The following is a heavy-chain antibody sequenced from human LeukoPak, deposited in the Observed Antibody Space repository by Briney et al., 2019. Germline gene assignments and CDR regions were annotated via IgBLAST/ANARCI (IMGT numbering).Heavy chain of an antibody. CDR2: INSDGSST. V-gene: IGHV3-74*01. CDR1: GFTFSSYW. Sequence: GGSLRLSCAASGFTFSSYWMHWVRHAPGKGLVWVSRINSDGSSTSYADSVRGRFSISRDNAKNTLCLQMNSLRAEDTAVYYCARGLSGYASSLGYWGQGTLVTVSA. CDR3: ARGLSGYASSLGY. D-gene: IGHD6-6*01. J-gene: IGHJ4*02.